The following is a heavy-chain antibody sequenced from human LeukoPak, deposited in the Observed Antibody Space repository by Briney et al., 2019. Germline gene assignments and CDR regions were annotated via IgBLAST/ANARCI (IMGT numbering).Heavy chain of an antibody. CDR2: IYYSGST. Sequence: SETLSLTCTVSGGSISSYYWSWIRQPPGKGLEWIGYIYYSGSTNYNPSLKSRVTISVDTSKNQFSLKLSSVTAADTAVYYCASSVRYFNLPYGMDVWGQGTTVTVSS. J-gene: IGHJ6*02. CDR1: GGSISSYY. D-gene: IGHD3-9*01. V-gene: IGHV4-59*01. CDR3: ASSVRYFNLPYGMDV.